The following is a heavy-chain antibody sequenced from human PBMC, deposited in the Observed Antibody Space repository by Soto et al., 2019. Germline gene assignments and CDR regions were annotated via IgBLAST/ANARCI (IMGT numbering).Heavy chain of an antibody. D-gene: IGHD3-3*01. Sequence: GGSLRLSCAASGFTFSSYAMSWVRQAPGKGLEWVSAISGSGGSTYYADSVKGRFTISRDNSKNTLYLQMNSLRAEDTAVYYCAKAPSYDFWSGYYSGTDYWGQGTLVTVSS. CDR3: AKAPSYDFWSGYYSGTDY. V-gene: IGHV3-23*01. J-gene: IGHJ4*02. CDR2: ISGSGGST. CDR1: GFTFSSYA.